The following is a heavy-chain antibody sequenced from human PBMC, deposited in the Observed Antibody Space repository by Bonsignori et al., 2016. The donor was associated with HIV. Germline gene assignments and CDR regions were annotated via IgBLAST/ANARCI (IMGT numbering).Heavy chain of an antibody. CDR2: INPNSGGT. V-gene: IGHV1-2*02. J-gene: IGHJ3*02. D-gene: IGHD3-22*01. Sequence: WVRQAPGQGLEWMGWINPNSGGTNYAQKFQGRVTMTRDTSISTAYMELSRLRSDDTAVYYCWVIVVSNAFDIWGQGTMVTVSS. CDR3: WVIVVSNAFDI.